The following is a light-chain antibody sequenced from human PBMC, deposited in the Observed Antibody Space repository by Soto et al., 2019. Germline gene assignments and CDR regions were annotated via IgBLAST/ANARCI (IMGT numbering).Light chain of an antibody. CDR2: DNY. J-gene: IGLJ2*01. Sequence: QSALTQPASVSAAPGQTVTISCSGSNSNIGDNYVSWYQHVPGTAPKLLIYDNYKRPSGIADRFSGSKSGTSATLGIAALQTGDEADYYCGTWDSSLRVVVFGGGTKLTVL. CDR3: GTWDSSLRVVV. V-gene: IGLV1-51*01. CDR1: NSNIGDNY.